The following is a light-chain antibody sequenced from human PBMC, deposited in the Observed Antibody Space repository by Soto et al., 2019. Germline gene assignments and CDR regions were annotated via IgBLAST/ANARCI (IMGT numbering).Light chain of an antibody. Sequence: DIVMTQSPDSLAVSLGERATINCKSSQSVLHSSHNENYLVWYQQKPGQPPKLLIYWASTRESGVPDRFSGSGPGTDFTPTISSLQAEDVAVYYCQQYYSTPYTFGQGTKLEIK. J-gene: IGKJ2*01. CDR3: QQYYSTPYT. CDR1: QSVLHSSHNENY. V-gene: IGKV4-1*01. CDR2: WAS.